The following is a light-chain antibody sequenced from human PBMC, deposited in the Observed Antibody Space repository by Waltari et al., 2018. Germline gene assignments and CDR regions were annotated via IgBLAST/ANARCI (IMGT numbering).Light chain of an antibody. CDR2: LNSDGSH. J-gene: IGLJ3*02. Sequence: QLVLPHSPSASASLGASANPTSPLGRVPRTYSLPWHHQQPEKGPRYLLTLNSDGSHIRGDGIPDRFSGTSSGAERYPTIASLQSEDEADYYCQSGGRGIRVFGGGTKVTVL. CDR1: RVPRTYS. CDR3: QSGGRGIRV. V-gene: IGLV4-69*01.